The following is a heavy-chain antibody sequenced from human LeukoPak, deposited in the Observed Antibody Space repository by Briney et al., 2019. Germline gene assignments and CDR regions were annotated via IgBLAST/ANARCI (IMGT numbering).Heavy chain of an antibody. CDR1: GYSFDDYG. V-gene: IGHV3-20*04. Sequence: GGSLRLSCAGSGYSFDDYGMRWVRQVPGKGLEWVAGINWNGGSTGYAASVKGRCTISRDNAKTALYLEMNSLRAEDAAFYYCVRLGRDGYTYGAAYWGQGTLVTVSS. CDR3: VRLGRDGYTYGAAY. D-gene: IGHD5-24*01. J-gene: IGHJ1*01. CDR2: INWNGGST.